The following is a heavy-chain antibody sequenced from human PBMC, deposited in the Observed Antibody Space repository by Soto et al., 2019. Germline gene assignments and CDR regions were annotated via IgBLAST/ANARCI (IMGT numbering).Heavy chain of an antibody. CDR2: IYYSGST. D-gene: IGHD3-22*01. J-gene: IGHJ4*02. CDR1: GGSISSYY. CDR3: ARGGMYDSSGSADY. V-gene: IGHV4-59*08. Sequence: SETLSLTCTVSGGSISSYYWSWIRQPPGKGLEWIGYIYYSGSTNYNPSLKSRVTISVDTSKNQFSLKLSSVTAADTAVYYCARGGMYDSSGSADYWGQGTLVTVSS.